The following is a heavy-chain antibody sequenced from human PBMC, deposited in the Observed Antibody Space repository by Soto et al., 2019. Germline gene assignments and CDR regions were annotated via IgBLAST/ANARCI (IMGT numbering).Heavy chain of an antibody. CDR2: ISAYNGNT. V-gene: IGHV1-18*04. CDR3: ARDDYYDSSGYWTY. J-gene: IGHJ4*02. Sequence: QVQLVQSGAEVKKPGASVKVSCKASGYTFTSYGISWVRQAPGQGLEWMGGISAYNGNTNYAQKLQGRVTMTTDTSTSTAYMGLRGLRSDDTAVYYCARDDYYDSSGYWTYWGQGTLVTVSS. D-gene: IGHD3-22*01. CDR1: GYTFTSYG.